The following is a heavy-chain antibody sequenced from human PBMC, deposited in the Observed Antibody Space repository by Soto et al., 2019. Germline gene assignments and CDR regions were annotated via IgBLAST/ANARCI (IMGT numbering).Heavy chain of an antibody. V-gene: IGHV3-30-3*01. D-gene: IGHD3-16*01. Sequence: QVQLVESGGGVVQPGGSLRLSCAVSGFTLSTYAMEWVRQAPGKGLECVAGILHDGSNQDYADSVKGRFTISRDISKNTLYRQMNSLRGEDTAVYYCASLADFWGQGTLVTVSS. J-gene: IGHJ4*02. CDR3: ASLADF. CDR2: ILHDGSNQ. CDR1: GFTLSTYA.